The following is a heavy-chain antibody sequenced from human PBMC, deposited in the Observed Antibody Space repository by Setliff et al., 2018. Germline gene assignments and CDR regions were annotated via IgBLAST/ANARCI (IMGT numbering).Heavy chain of an antibody. CDR3: ARARGYSYGPFDY. CDR2: ISSSGITI. V-gene: IGHV3-48*04. D-gene: IGHD5-18*01. J-gene: IGHJ4*02. CDR1: GFTFSSYS. Sequence: GGSLRLSCAASGFTFSSYSMNWVRQAPGKGLEWVSYISSSGITIYYADSVKGRFTISRDNAKNSLYLQMNSLRAEDTAVYSCARARGYSYGPFDYWGQGTLVTVSS.